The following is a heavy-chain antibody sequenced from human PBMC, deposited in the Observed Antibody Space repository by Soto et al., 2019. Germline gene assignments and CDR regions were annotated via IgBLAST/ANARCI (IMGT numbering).Heavy chain of an antibody. CDR1: GGSISSYY. D-gene: IGHD3-3*01. Sequence: KTSETLSLTCTVSGGSISSYYWSWIRQPPGKGLEWIGYIYYSGSTNYNPSLKSRVTISVDTSKNQFSLKLSSVTAADTAVYHCARGADFWSGYFDYWGQGTLVTVSS. CDR3: ARGADFWSGYFDY. J-gene: IGHJ4*02. V-gene: IGHV4-59*01. CDR2: IYYSGST.